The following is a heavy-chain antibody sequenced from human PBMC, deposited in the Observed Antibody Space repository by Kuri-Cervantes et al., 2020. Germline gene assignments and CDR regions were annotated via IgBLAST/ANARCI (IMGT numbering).Heavy chain of an antibody. CDR2: TYYRSKWYN. J-gene: IGHJ4*02. V-gene: IGHV6-1*01. CDR1: GDRVSSNSAA. D-gene: IGHD3-10*01. CDR3: ARGAPKRSMVRGVKEKAVDY. Sequence: SGAISGDRVSSNSAAWNWIRQSPSRGLEWLGRTYYRSKWYNDYAVSVKSRITINPDTSKNQFSLKLSSVTAADTAVYYCARGAPKRSMVRGVKEKAVDYWGQGTLVTVSS.